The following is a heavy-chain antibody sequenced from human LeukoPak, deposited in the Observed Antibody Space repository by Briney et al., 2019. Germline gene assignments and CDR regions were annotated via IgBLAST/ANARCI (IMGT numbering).Heavy chain of an antibody. D-gene: IGHD2-2*01. J-gene: IGHJ4*02. CDR3: ARANRYCSSTSCYARFDY. CDR2: TYYRSKWYN. V-gene: IGHV6-1*01. Sequence: SQTLSLTCAISGDSVSSNSAAWNWIRQSPSRGLEWLGRTYYRSKWYNDYAVSVKSRITINPDTSKNQFSLQLNSVTPEDTAVYYCARANRYCSSTSCYARFDYWGQGTLVNVSS. CDR1: GDSVSSNSAA.